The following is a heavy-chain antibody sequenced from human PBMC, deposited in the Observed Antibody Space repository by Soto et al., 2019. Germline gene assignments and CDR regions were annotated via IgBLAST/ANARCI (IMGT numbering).Heavy chain of an antibody. Sequence: EVQLLESGGGLVQPGGSLRLSCAASGFTFSDYAMNWVRQAPGKGLEWVSGLGGTNSDTHYAASVEGRFTVSRDNSKSTVFLQMNSLRAEDTAIYYCAKDKVDHNGVWDPFDSWGQGTMVTVSS. D-gene: IGHD2-8*01. CDR1: GFTFSDYA. V-gene: IGHV3-23*01. J-gene: IGHJ3*02. CDR3: AKDKVDHNGVWDPFDS. CDR2: LGGTNSDT.